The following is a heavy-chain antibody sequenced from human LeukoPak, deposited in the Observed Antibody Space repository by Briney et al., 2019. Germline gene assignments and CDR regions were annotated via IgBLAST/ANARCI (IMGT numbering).Heavy chain of an antibody. V-gene: IGHV3-23*01. CDR3: AKRGSYSSSFTSTFDY. CDR1: GFTFSDYA. D-gene: IGHD6-6*01. Sequence: PGGSLRLSCAASGFTFSDYAMTWVRQAPGKGLEWVSTINSGGAINYADSVKSRFTISRDNPKNTLYLQMNSLRAEDTAVYYCAKRGSYSSSFTSTFDYWGQGTLVTVSS. CDR2: INSGGAI. J-gene: IGHJ4*02.